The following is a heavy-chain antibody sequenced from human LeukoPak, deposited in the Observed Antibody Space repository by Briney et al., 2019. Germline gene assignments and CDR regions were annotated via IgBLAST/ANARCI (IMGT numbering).Heavy chain of an antibody. D-gene: IGHD2-15*01. Sequence: GGSLRLSCAVSGFTFSNHWMSWVRQAPGKGLEWVANIKQDGSEKYYVDSVKGRFTISRDNAKNSLYLQMNSLRAEDTAVYYCARASRDIVVVVAATPPGDYWGQGTLVTVSS. CDR3: ARASRDIVVVVAATPPGDY. J-gene: IGHJ4*02. V-gene: IGHV3-7*01. CDR2: IKQDGSEK. CDR1: GFTFSNHW.